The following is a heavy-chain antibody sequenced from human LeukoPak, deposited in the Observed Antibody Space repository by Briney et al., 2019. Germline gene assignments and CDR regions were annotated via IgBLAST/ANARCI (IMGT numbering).Heavy chain of an antibody. CDR3: AKAGLTSYYFDY. Sequence: GRSLSLSCAASGFTFDGYAIHWVRQAPGKGLEWVSGISWNSAAIGYADSVKGRFTISRDNAKNSLYLQRNSLRAEDTALYYCAKAGLTSYYFDYWGQGTLVTVSS. CDR1: GFTFDGYA. J-gene: IGHJ4*02. CDR2: ISWNSAAI. V-gene: IGHV3-9*01.